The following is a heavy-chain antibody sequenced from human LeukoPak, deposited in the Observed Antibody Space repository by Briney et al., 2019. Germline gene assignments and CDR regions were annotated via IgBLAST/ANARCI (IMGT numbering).Heavy chain of an antibody. CDR3: ARGISGGFDI. D-gene: IGHD2-21*01. Sequence: GASVKVSCKASGYIFTAYDLHWVRQAPGQGLEWMGRIIPNSGATNYAQNFQGRVTLTRDTSISTAYMELSRLSPDDTAVYYCARGISGGFDIWGQGTMVTVSS. CDR1: GYIFTAYD. J-gene: IGHJ3*02. V-gene: IGHV1-2*06. CDR2: IIPNSGAT.